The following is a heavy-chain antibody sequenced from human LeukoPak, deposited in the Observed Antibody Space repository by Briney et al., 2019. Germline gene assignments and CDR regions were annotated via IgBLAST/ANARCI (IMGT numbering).Heavy chain of an antibody. V-gene: IGHV3-23*01. Sequence: PGASLRLSCAASGYTFNNYAMSRVRQAPGKGLEWVSAITGSGGTTFYADSVKGRFTISRENSKNTLYLQMNSLRAEDTAVYYCAKWGDYDILTGYYDSDYWGQGTPVTVSS. CDR3: AKWGDYDILTGYYDSDY. D-gene: IGHD3-9*01. CDR1: GYTFNNYA. CDR2: ITGSGGTT. J-gene: IGHJ4*02.